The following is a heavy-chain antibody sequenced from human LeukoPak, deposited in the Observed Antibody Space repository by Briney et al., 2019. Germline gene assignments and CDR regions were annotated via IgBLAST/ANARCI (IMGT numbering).Heavy chain of an antibody. D-gene: IGHD6-13*01. V-gene: IGHV3-21*01. Sequence: GGSLRLSCAASGFTFSSYSMNWVRQAPGKGLEWVSSISSSSSSYIYYADSVKGRFTISRDNAKNSLYLQMNSLRAEDTAVYYCAKIAAAYDAFDIWGQGTMVTVSS. CDR3: AKIAAAYDAFDI. J-gene: IGHJ3*02. CDR2: ISSSSSSYI. CDR1: GFTFSSYS.